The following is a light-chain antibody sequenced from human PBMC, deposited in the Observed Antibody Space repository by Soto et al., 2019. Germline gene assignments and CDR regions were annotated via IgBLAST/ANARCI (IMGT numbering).Light chain of an antibody. Sequence: DIQMTQSPSSVSASVGDSVTITCRASQDISRWLAWYQQKPGKAPKLLIYTASSLQSGVPSRFSGSGSGTDFTLTISSLQPEDFATYYGQQGSSLPITFGQGTRLQIK. CDR1: QDISRW. CDR2: TAS. J-gene: IGKJ5*01. CDR3: QQGSSLPIT. V-gene: IGKV1D-12*01.